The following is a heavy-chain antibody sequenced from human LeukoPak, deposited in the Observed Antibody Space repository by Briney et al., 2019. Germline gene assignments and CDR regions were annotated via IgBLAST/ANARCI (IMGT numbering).Heavy chain of an antibody. Sequence: PSETLSLTCTVSGVSISSYYWSWIRQPPGKGLEWIGYMYNSGSTSYNPSLKSRVIISVDPAKNQFSLQLRSVTAADTAVYYCARAANSGWSHFDYWGQGTLVTVSS. CDR3: ARAANSGWSHFDY. D-gene: IGHD6-19*01. V-gene: IGHV4-59*01. J-gene: IGHJ4*02. CDR1: GVSISSYY. CDR2: MYNSGST.